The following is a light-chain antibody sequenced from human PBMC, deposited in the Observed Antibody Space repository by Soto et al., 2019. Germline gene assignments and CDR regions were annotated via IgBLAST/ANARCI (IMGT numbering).Light chain of an antibody. CDR1: QSISSSF. Sequence: DTVLTQIPGILYLSPEARASLSCGASQSISSSFLAWYQQKPGQAPRLLIYGASSRATGIPDRFSGTGSETDFTLTIIRLEPEDFAVYYCQQDYNSPITFGQGTRLETK. CDR3: QQDYNSPIT. V-gene: IGKV3-20*01. CDR2: GAS. J-gene: IGKJ5*01.